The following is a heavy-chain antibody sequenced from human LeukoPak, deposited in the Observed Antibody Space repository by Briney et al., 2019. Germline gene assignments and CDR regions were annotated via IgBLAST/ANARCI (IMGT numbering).Heavy chain of an antibody. V-gene: IGHV4-34*01. Sequence: SETLSLTCAVYGGSFSGYYWSWIRQPPGKGLEWIGEINHSGSTNYNPSLKSRVTISVDTSKNQFSLKLSSVTAADTAVYYCARKYGGKLRYFDWLTPMGAFDIWGQGTMVTVSS. CDR1: GGSFSGYY. D-gene: IGHD3-9*01. CDR2: INHSGST. CDR3: ARKYGGKLRYFDWLTPMGAFDI. J-gene: IGHJ3*02.